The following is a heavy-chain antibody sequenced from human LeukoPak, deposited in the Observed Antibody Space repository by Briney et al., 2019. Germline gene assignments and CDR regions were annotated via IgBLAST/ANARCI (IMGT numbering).Heavy chain of an antibody. CDR3: AKDRGEQWLVTSFDY. Sequence: PGGSLKLSCAASGLTVSSSYMSWVRQAPGKGLEWVSIIYNDGSTYYADSMKGRFTISRDNSKNTLYLQMNSLRPEDTAVYYCAKDRGEQWLVTSFDYWGQGTLVTVSS. CDR1: GLTVSSSY. D-gene: IGHD6-19*01. V-gene: IGHV3-53*05. J-gene: IGHJ4*02. CDR2: IYNDGST.